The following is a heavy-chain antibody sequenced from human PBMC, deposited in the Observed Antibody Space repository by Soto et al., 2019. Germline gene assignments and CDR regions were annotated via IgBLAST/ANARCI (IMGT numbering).Heavy chain of an antibody. CDR1: GGSISSGGYY. Sequence: SETLSLTCTVSGGSISSGGYYWSWIRQHPGKGLEWIGYIYYSGSTYYNPSLKSRVTISVDTSKNQFSLKLSSVTAADTAVYYCARTPREYQLPRFTPISYMDVWGKGTTVTVSS. V-gene: IGHV4-31*03. CDR2: IYYSGST. D-gene: IGHD2-2*01. CDR3: ARTPREYQLPRFTPISYMDV. J-gene: IGHJ6*03.